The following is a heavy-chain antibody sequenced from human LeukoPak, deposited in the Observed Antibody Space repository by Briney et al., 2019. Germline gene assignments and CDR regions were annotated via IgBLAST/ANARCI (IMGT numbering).Heavy chain of an antibody. CDR1: GYSFTSYW. V-gene: IGHV5-51*01. Sequence: GESLKISCKVSGYSFTSYWIGWVRQMPGKGLEWMGIIYPGDSDTRYSPSFQGQVTISADKSISTAYLQWSSLKASDTAMYDCARPQEYCSGGSCYTAWGQGTLVTVSS. CDR2: IYPGDSDT. CDR3: ARPQEYCSGGSCYTA. D-gene: IGHD2-15*01. J-gene: IGHJ4*02.